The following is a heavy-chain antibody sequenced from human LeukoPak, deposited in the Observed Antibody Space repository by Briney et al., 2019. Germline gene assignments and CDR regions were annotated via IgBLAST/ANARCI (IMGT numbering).Heavy chain of an antibody. CDR2: ITSSSSTI. V-gene: IGHV3-48*04. J-gene: IGHJ4*02. CDR3: AKEFYSNYY. D-gene: IGHD4-11*01. Sequence: GGSLRLSCAASGFTFSSYSMHWVRQAPAKGLEWVSYITSSSSTIYYADSVKGRFTISRDNSKNSLYLQMSSLRTEDTALYYCAKEFYSNYYWGQGTLVTVSS. CDR1: GFTFSSYS.